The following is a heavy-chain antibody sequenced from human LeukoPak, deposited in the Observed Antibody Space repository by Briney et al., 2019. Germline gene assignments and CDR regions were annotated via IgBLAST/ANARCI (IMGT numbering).Heavy chain of an antibody. Sequence: SETLSLTCTVSGGSISSSSYYWGWIRQPPGKGLEWIGSIYYSGSTYYNPSLKSRVTISVDTSKNQFSLKLSSVTAADTVVYYCARQDGIRPSYYYDSSGCHFDYWGQGTLVTVSS. D-gene: IGHD3-22*01. CDR3: ARQDGIRPSYYYDSSGCHFDY. V-gene: IGHV4-39*01. CDR2: IYYSGST. CDR1: GGSISSSSYY. J-gene: IGHJ4*02.